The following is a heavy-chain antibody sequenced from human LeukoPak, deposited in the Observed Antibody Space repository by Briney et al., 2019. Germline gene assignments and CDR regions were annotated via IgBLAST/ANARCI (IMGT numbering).Heavy chain of an antibody. V-gene: IGHV3-48*01. D-gene: IGHD6-19*01. CDR2: ISSSSSTI. Sequence: GGSLRLSCAASGFTFSSYSMNWVRQAPGKGLEWVSYISSSSSTIYYADSVKGRFTISRDNAKNSLYLQMNSLRAEDTAVYYCARDYPSGAVAGTVDYWGQGTLVTVSS. J-gene: IGHJ4*02. CDR3: ARDYPSGAVAGTVDY. CDR1: GFTFSSYS.